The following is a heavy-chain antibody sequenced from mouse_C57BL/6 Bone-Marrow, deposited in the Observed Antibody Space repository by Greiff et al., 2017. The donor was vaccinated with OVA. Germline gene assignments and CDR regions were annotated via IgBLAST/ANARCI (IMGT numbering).Heavy chain of an antibody. J-gene: IGHJ3*01. Sequence: EVQLQESGAELVRPGASVKLSCTASGFNITDYYMHWVKQRPEQGLEWIGWIDPENGDTEYASKFQGKATITADTSSNTAYLQLSSLTSEDTAVYYCTTLYYSNPAWFAYWGQGTLVTVSA. CDR3: TTLYYSNPAWFAY. CDR2: IDPENGDT. D-gene: IGHD2-5*01. CDR1: GFNITDYY. V-gene: IGHV14-4*01.